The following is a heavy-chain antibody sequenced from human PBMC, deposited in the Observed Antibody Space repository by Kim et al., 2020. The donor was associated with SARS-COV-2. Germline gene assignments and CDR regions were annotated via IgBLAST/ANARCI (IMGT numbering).Heavy chain of an antibody. D-gene: IGHD5-18*01. Sequence: GGSLRLSCAASGITFSDAWMRWVRQAPGKGLEWVGRIKSNADGGTADYAAPVEGSFIISSDEYRHTLLLQMHSMKTADTAVYSCTFRRRSYSYGYYY. CDR1: GITFSDAW. CDR3: TFRRRSYSYGYYY. V-gene: IGHV3-15*01. CDR2: IKSNADGGTA. J-gene: IGHJ6*01.